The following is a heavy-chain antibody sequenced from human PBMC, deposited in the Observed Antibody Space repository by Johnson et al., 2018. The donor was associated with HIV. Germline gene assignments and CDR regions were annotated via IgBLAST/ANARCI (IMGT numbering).Heavy chain of an antibody. CDR3: ARVATHAFDI. J-gene: IGHJ3*02. D-gene: IGHD1-26*01. CDR1: GFTFSSYA. CDR2: ISYDGSNK. Sequence: QVYLVESGGGLVQPGGSLRLSCAASGFTFSSYAMHWVRQAPGKGLEWVAVISYDGSNKYYADSVKGRFTISRDNSKNTLYLQMNSLRAEDTAVYYCARVATHAFDIWGQGTMVTVSS. V-gene: IGHV3-30*04.